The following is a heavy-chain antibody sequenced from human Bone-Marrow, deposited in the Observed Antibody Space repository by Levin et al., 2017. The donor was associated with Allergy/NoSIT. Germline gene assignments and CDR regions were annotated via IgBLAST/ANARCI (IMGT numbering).Heavy chain of an antibody. V-gene: IGHV1-46*01. D-gene: IGHD2-15*01. Sequence: VASVKVSCKTSGYTFTSYHMRWVRQAPGQGLEWMGIINPGGGDTTYAQKFQGRVTLTRDTSTSTVYMELSSLRSEDTAVYYGARRWCSDGSRSTFFDYWGQGTLVTVSS. CDR2: INPGGGDT. J-gene: IGHJ4*02. CDR3: ARRWCSDGSRSTFFDY. CDR1: GYTFTSYH.